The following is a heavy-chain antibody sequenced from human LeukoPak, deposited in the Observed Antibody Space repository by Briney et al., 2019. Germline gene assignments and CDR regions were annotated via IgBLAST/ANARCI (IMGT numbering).Heavy chain of an antibody. CDR2: IYYSGST. CDR1: GGSISSYY. V-gene: IGHV4-59*12. Sequence: PSETLSLTCTVSGGSISSYYWSWIRQPPGKGLEWIGYIYYSGSTNYNPSLKSRVTISVDTSKNQFSLKLSSVTAADTAVYYCARSHYDFWSGYYGWGYYFDYWGQGTLVTVSS. D-gene: IGHD3-3*01. J-gene: IGHJ4*02. CDR3: ARSHYDFWSGYYGWGYYFDY.